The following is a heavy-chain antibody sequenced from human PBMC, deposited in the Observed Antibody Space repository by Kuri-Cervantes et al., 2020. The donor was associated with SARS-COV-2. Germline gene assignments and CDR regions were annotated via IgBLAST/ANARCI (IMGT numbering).Heavy chain of an antibody. CDR3: ARHSNAVYDSGGHPTWFDL. J-gene: IGHJ5*02. D-gene: IGHD3-22*01. V-gene: IGHV5-51*01. Sequence: GGSLRLSCKGSAYTFDNYWIAWVRQMPGKGLEWMGIIYPGDSHVRYSPSFQGQVTISTDKSISTAYVQWNSLEASDTAMYYCARHSNAVYDSGGHPTWFDLWGQGTLVTVSS. CDR2: IYPGDSHV. CDR1: AYTFDNYW.